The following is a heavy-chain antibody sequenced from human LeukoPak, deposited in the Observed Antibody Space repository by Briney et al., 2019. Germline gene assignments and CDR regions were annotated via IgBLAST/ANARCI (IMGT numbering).Heavy chain of an antibody. J-gene: IGHJ4*02. V-gene: IGHV3-23*01. CDR1: GFTFSSYA. D-gene: IGHD3-22*01. CDR2: ISGGGTNT. Sequence: GGSLRLSCAASGFTFSSYAMRWVRQSPGKGLEWVSAISGGGTNTYYADSVKGRFTTSRDNSKNTLYLQMNSLRAEDTAVYYCAKDRQSRGSLGFDYWGQGALVIVSS. CDR3: AKDRQSRGSLGFDY.